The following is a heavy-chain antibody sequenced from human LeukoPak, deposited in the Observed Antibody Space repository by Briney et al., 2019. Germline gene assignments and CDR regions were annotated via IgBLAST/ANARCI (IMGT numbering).Heavy chain of an antibody. Sequence: PGGSLRLSCAASGFTFSSYAMSWVRQAPGKGLEWVSAISGSGGSTYYADSVKGRFTISRDNSQNTVSLQMNSLRAEDTAVYHCAKEDFYSGYDYGGGAAFDFWGQGTLVTVSS. CDR2: ISGSGGST. CDR3: AKEDFYSGYDYGGGAAFDF. V-gene: IGHV3-23*01. J-gene: IGHJ4*02. CDR1: GFTFSSYA. D-gene: IGHD5-12*01.